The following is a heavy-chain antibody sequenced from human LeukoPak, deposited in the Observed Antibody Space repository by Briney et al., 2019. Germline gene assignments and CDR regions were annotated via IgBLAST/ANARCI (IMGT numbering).Heavy chain of an antibody. Sequence: PGGSLRLSCAASGFTFSDYYMSWIRQAPGKGLEWVSYIGTSSSNTNYADSVKGRFTISRDNGKNSLYLQMNSLRAEDTAVYYCAKHSLKTGYSSGRIWDYWGQGTLVTVSS. J-gene: IGHJ4*02. CDR1: GFTFSDYY. CDR2: IGTSSSNT. V-gene: IGHV3-11*03. CDR3: AKHSLKTGYSSGRIWDY. D-gene: IGHD6-19*01.